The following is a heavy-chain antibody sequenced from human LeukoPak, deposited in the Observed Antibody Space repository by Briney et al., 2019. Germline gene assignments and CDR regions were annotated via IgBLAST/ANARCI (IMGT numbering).Heavy chain of an antibody. J-gene: IGHJ5*02. Sequence: PGGSLRLSCAASGFTSSSYGMHWVRQAPGKGLEWVAVIWYDGSNKYYADSVKGRFTISRDNSKNTLYLQMNSLRAEDTAVYYCARDMVVTAPWGFDPWGQGTLVTVSS. CDR2: IWYDGSNK. CDR1: GFTSSSYG. CDR3: ARDMVVTAPWGFDP. D-gene: IGHD2-21*02. V-gene: IGHV3-33*01.